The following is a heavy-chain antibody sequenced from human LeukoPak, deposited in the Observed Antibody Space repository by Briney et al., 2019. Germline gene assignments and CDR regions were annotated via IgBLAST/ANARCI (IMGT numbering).Heavy chain of an antibody. CDR2: ISYDGSNK. CDR1: GFTFSSYA. V-gene: IGHV3-30-3*01. J-gene: IGHJ3*02. Sequence: PGGSLRLSCAASGFTFSSYAMHWVRQAPGKGLEWVAVISYDGSNKYYADSVKGRFTISRDDSKNTMYLQMNSLRAEDTAVYYCARDDHRTRMVRGVGDAFDIWGQGTMVTVSS. D-gene: IGHD3-10*01. CDR3: ARDDHRTRMVRGVGDAFDI.